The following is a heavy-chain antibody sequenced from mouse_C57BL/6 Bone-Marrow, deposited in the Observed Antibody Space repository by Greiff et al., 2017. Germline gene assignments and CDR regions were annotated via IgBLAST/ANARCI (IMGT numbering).Heavy chain of an antibody. D-gene: IGHD2-4*01. CDR1: GFTVRSYD. CDR3: SIHSIYYDCDLPLFAY. Sequence: EVKLMESRGYLLKPGGSLKLSCAASGFTVRSYDMSWVRQTPDKRLDGVATISSVGSYLYYPSRVKGRFPISRDNGKNTLYLQMSRLKAEDTAMYYCSIHSIYYDCDLPLFAYRGQSTLVPVSA. V-gene: IGHV5-6*01. J-gene: IGHJ3*01. CDR2: ISSVGSYL.